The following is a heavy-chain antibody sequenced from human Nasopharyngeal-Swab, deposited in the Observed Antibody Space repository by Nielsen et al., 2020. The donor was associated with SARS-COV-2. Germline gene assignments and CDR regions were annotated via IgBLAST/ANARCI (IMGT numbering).Heavy chain of an antibody. J-gene: IGHJ6*02. Sequence: GESLKISCRTSGFSFGDYAVSWVRQAPGTGLEWLGFVRSYAYGGTGRYAASVQGRFTMSRDDSEGTAYLQMDSLKVEDTGVYYCTRDFSRGVLSPYYGLDIWGQGTTVTVSS. CDR3: TRDFSRGVLSPYYGLDI. CDR1: GFSFGDYA. CDR2: VRSYAYGGTG. D-gene: IGHD3-10*01. V-gene: IGHV3-49*04.